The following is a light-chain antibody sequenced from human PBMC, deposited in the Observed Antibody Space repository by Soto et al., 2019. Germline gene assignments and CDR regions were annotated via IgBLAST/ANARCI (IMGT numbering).Light chain of an antibody. J-gene: IGKJ1*01. CDR1: QTVTRNY. Sequence: SQTVTRNYLAWHQQKPGQAPRLLISGASGRATGIPDRFSASGSGTAFTLTMRSLEPEESAVFYCDVYGAYPPTLGQGTKVDIK. CDR2: GAS. CDR3: DVYGAYPPT. V-gene: IGKV3-20*01.